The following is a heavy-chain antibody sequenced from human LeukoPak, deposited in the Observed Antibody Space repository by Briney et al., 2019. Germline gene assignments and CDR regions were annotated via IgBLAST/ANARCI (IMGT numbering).Heavy chain of an antibody. V-gene: IGHV3-23*01. D-gene: IGHD5-18*01. J-gene: IGHJ4*02. Sequence: GGSLRLSCAASGFTFSSYSMNWVRQAPGKGLEWVSAISGSGGSTYYADSVKGRFTISRDNSKNTLYLQMNSLRAEDTAVYYCAKDREGGYSYGFYDYWGQGTLVTVSS. CDR2: ISGSGGST. CDR1: GFTFSSYS. CDR3: AKDREGGYSYGFYDY.